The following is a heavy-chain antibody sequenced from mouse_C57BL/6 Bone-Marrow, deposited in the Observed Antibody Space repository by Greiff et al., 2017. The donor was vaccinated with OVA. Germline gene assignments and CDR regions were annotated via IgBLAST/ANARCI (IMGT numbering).Heavy chain of an antibody. CDR2: IHPSDSDT. D-gene: IGHD3-1*01. V-gene: IGHV1-74*01. CDR1: GYTFTSYW. CDR3: AINLGGRGYWYFDV. J-gene: IGHJ1*03. Sequence: QVQLQQPGAELVKPGASVKVSCKASGYTFTSYWMHWVKQRPGQGLEWIGRIHPSDSDTNYNQKFKGKATLTVDKSSSTAYMQLSSLTSEDSAVYYCAINLGGRGYWYFDVWGTGTTVTVSS.